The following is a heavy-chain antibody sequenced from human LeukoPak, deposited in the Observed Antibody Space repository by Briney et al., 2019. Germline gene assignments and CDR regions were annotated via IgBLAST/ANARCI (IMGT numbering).Heavy chain of an antibody. CDR3: ASAYYDFWSGYPPPPYYFDY. V-gene: IGHV4-34*01. Sequence: SENLSLTCAVYGGSFSGYYWSWIRQPPGKGLEWIGEINHSGSTNYNPSLKSRVTISVDTSKNQFSLKLSSVTAADTAVYYCASAYYDFWSGYPPPPYYFDYWGQGTLVTVSS. CDR2: INHSGST. CDR1: GGSFSGYY. J-gene: IGHJ4*02. D-gene: IGHD3-3*01.